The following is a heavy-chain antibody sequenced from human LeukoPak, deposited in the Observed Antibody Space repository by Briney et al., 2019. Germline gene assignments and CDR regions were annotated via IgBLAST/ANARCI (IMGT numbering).Heavy chain of an antibody. D-gene: IGHD6-19*01. CDR3: AREHYTSGWYIRD. V-gene: IGHV4-34*01. CDR1: GGSFSGYY. J-gene: IGHJ4*02. CDR2: INHSGST. Sequence: SETLSLTCAVYGGSFSGYYWSWIRQPPGKGLEWIGEINHSGSTNYNPSLKSRVTISIDTSKIQFSLKLTSVTAADTAVYYCAREHYTSGWYIRDWGQGTLVTVSS.